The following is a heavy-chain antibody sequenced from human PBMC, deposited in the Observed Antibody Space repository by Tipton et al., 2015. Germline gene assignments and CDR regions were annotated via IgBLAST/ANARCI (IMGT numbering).Heavy chain of an antibody. Sequence: TLSLTCTVSGGSISSYYWSWVRQPPGKGLEWIGHIYYSGSTNYNPSLKSRVTISVDTSKNQFSLKLSSVTAADTAVYYCASTAGVVATLDYWGQGTLVTVSS. CDR3: ASTAGVVATLDY. V-gene: IGHV4-59*12. J-gene: IGHJ4*02. CDR1: GGSISSYY. D-gene: IGHD5-12*01. CDR2: IYYSGST.